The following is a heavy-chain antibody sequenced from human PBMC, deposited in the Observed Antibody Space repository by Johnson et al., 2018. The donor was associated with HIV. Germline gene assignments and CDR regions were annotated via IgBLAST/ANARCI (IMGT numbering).Heavy chain of an antibody. Sequence: VQLVESGGGLVQPGGSLRLSCAASGFTFSSYAMSWVRQAPGKGLEWVSAISGSGGSTGYADSVKGRFTISRDNAKNSLYLQMNSLRAEDTALYYCARASAATKGNAFDIWGQGTMVTVSS. CDR2: ISGSGGST. V-gene: IGHV3-23*04. D-gene: IGHD1-26*01. J-gene: IGHJ3*02. CDR1: GFTFSSYA. CDR3: ARASAATKGNAFDI.